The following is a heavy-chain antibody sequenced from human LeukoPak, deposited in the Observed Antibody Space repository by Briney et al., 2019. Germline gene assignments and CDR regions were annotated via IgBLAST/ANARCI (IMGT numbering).Heavy chain of an antibody. V-gene: IGHV3-33*01. CDR2: IWYDGSNK. D-gene: IGHD3-16*01. CDR3: ARGLLDRSAYFED. J-gene: IGHJ4*02. CDR1: GFTFSNYG. Sequence: PARSLRLSCAASGFTFSNYGMHWVRQAPGKGLEWVAVIWYDGSNKYYGDSVKGRFTISRDNSKTSMYLQMNSVTAEDTAVYYCARGLLDRSAYFEDWGQGTLVSVSS.